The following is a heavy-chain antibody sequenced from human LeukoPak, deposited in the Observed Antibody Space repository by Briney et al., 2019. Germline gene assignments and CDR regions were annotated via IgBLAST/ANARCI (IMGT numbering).Heavy chain of an antibody. CDR1: GYTFTGYY. V-gene: IGHV1-2*02. CDR2: INPNSGGT. CDR3: ARVDSSSWYYFDY. J-gene: IGHJ4*02. Sequence: ASVKVSCKASGYTFTGYYMHWVRQAPGQGLEWMGWINPNSGGTNYAQKFQGRVIMTRDTSISTAYMELSRLRSDDTAVYYCARVDSSSWYYFDYWGQGTLVTVSS. D-gene: IGHD6-13*01.